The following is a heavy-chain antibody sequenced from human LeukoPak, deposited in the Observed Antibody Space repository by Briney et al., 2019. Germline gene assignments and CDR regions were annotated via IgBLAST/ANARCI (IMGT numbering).Heavy chain of an antibody. CDR1: GFTFSSYA. CDR3: AKDSKDNYDYGDYVLDFDY. Sequence: GGSLRLSCAASGFTFSSYAMSWVRQAPGKGLEWVSAISGSGGSTYYADSVKGRFTISRDNSENTLYLQMNSLRAEDTAVYYCAKDSKDNYDYGDYVLDFDYWGQGTLVTVSS. V-gene: IGHV3-23*01. D-gene: IGHD4-17*01. J-gene: IGHJ4*02. CDR2: ISGSGGST.